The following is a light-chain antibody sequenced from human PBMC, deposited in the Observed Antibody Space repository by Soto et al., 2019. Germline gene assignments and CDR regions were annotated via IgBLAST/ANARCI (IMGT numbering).Light chain of an antibody. CDR1: QSVSSY. J-gene: IGKJ1*01. CDR2: DAS. Sequence: EIVLTQSPATLSLSPGERATLSCRASQSVSSYLAWYQQKPGQAPRLLIYDASNRATGIPARFSGSGSRTAFTLTISSLEPEEFAVYYCQQRSNWPRTFGQGPKVEIK. V-gene: IGKV3-11*01. CDR3: QQRSNWPRT.